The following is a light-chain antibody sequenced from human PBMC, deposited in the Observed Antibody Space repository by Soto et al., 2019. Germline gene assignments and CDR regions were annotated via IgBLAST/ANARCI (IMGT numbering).Light chain of an antibody. J-gene: IGKJ2*01. V-gene: IGKV1-17*01. Sequence: DHQMTQSPSSLSAFVGDRVTIPCRARHDYGDGLAWYQQKPGKAPKRLIYAASSLQSGVSSRFSGSGSGTEFTLTISSLRPEDFATYYCLQHNSYPNTFGQGTKLEMK. CDR2: AAS. CDR1: HDYGDG. CDR3: LQHNSYPNT.